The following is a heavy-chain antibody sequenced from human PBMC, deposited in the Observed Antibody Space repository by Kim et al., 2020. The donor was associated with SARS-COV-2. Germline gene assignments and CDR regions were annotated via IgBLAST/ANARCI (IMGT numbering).Heavy chain of an antibody. J-gene: IGHJ4*02. Sequence: GRSLRLSCAASGFTFSSYGMHWVRQAPGKGLEWVAVISYDGSNKYYADSVKGRFTISRDNSKNTLYLQMNSLRAEDTAVYYCAKDLGLFVEGFDYWGQGTLVTVSS. V-gene: IGHV3-30*18. CDR2: ISYDGSNK. CDR1: GFTFSSYG. D-gene: IGHD2-15*01. CDR3: AKDLGLFVEGFDY.